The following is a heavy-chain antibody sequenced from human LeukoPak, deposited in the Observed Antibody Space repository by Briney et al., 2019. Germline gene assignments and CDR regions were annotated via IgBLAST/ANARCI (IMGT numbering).Heavy chain of an antibody. D-gene: IGHD2-2*01. Sequence: GGSLRLSCAASGFTFSSYGMHWVRQAPGKGLEWVANIKQDGSEKYYVDSVKGRFTISRDNAKNSLYLQMNSLRAEDTAVYYCARAGYCSSTSCYAPNDYWGQGTLVTVSS. CDR3: ARAGYCSSTSCYAPNDY. CDR1: GFTFSSYG. J-gene: IGHJ4*02. CDR2: IKQDGSEK. V-gene: IGHV3-7*01.